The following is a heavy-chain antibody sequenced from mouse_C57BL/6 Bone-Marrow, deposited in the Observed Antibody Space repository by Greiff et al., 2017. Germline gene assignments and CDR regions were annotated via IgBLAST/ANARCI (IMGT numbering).Heavy chain of an antibody. D-gene: IGHD1-1*01. CDR2: IYPGSGST. V-gene: IGHV1-55*01. CDR3: ARDGSSYWDY. CDR1: GYTFTSYW. J-gene: IGHJ2*01. Sequence: QVQLKQPGAELVKPGASVKMSCKASGYTFTSYWITWVKQRPGQGLEWIGDIYPGSGSTNYNEKFKSKATLTVDTSSSTAYMQLSSLTFEDSAVYYCARDGSSYWDYWGQGTTLTVSS.